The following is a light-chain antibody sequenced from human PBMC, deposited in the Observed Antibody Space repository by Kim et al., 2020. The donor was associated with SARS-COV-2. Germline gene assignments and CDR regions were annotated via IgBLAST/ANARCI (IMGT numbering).Light chain of an antibody. CDR1: SSNIGSNT. Sequence: GQRVIISCSESSSNIGSNTVNWYQQLPGTAPKLLIYSNKQRPSGVPDRFSGAKSGTSASLAISGLQSEDEADYYCAAWDDSLNGWVFGGGTKLTVL. CDR2: SNK. CDR3: AAWDDSLNGWV. J-gene: IGLJ3*02. V-gene: IGLV1-44*01.